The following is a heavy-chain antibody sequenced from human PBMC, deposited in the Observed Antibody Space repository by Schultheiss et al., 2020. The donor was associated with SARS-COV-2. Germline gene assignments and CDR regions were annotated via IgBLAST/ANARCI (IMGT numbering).Heavy chain of an antibody. J-gene: IGHJ4*02. CDR1: GGTFSSYA. V-gene: IGHV1-69*13. D-gene: IGHD3-9*01. CDR3: ARDHAVPTYRYFDWLFY. Sequence: SVKVSCKASGGTFSSYAISWVRQAPGQGLEWMGGIIPIFGTANYAQKFQGRVTITADESTSTAYMELSSLRSEDTAVYYCARDHAVPTYRYFDWLFYWGQGTLVTVSS. CDR2: IIPIFGTA.